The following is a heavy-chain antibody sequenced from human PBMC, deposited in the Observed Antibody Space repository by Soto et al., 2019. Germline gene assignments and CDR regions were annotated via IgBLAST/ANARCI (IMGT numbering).Heavy chain of an antibody. D-gene: IGHD3-3*01. Sequence: ASVKVSCKASGYNFVKYGITWVRQAPGQGLEWLGWISPYNGNTKYAQKIQGRVIMTTDTSTTTAYLELLSLTSDDTAVYYCARGILEWSPHHHMDDWGQETTLTVSS. CDR3: ARGILEWSPHHHMDD. CDR2: ISPYNGNT. CDR1: GYNFVKYG. V-gene: IGHV1-18*01. J-gene: IGHJ6*02.